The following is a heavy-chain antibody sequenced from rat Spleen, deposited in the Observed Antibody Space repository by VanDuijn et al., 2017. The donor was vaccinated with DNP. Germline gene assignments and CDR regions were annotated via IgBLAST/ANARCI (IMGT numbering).Heavy chain of an antibody. CDR2: ISYDGSST. Sequence: EVQLVESGGDLVQPGRSLKLSCAASGFTFSNSGMHWIRQAPTKGLEWVATISYDGSSTYYRDSVKGRFTISRDNAKSTLYLQMDSLGSEDTATYYCTRRDSSLLLHGFFDYWGQGVMVTVSS. V-gene: IGHV5-29*01. D-gene: IGHD1-1*01. CDR1: GFTFSNSG. CDR3: TRRDSSLLLHGFFDY. J-gene: IGHJ2*01.